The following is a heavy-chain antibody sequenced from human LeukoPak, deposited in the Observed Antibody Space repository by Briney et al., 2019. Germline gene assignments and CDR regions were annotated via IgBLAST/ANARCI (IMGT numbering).Heavy chain of an antibody. CDR1: GFTFSNYG. V-gene: IGHV3-30*03. D-gene: IGHD1-26*01. CDR2: ISYDGSNK. J-gene: IGHJ3*02. Sequence: GGSLRLSCAASGFTFSNYGMFWVRQAPGKGLEWVAGISYDGSNKHYADSVKGRFTISRDIARKSLYLQMNSLRDEDTAVYYCARGGGRSYSDAFDIWGQGTVVTVSS. CDR3: ARGGGRSYSDAFDI.